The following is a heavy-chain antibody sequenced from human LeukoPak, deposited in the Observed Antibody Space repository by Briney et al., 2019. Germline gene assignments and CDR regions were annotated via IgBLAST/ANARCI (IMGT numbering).Heavy chain of an antibody. CDR2: ISAYNGNT. V-gene: IGHV1-18*01. CDR1: GYTFTSYA. Sequence: EASVKVSCKASGYTFTSYAMHWVRQAPGQRLEWMGWISAYNGNTNYAQKLQGRVTMTTDTSTSTAYMELRSLRSDDTAVYYCARMVEGYGDYVVYYYYYMDVWGKGTTVTISS. D-gene: IGHD4-17*01. CDR3: ARMVEGYGDYVVYYYYYMDV. J-gene: IGHJ6*03.